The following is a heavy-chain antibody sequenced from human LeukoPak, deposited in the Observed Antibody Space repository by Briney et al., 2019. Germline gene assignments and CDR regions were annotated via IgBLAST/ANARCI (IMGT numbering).Heavy chain of an antibody. J-gene: IGHJ6*03. D-gene: IGHD5-12*01. V-gene: IGHV3-48*04. CDR1: GFTFSGYN. Sequence: PGGSLRLSCAASGFTFSGYNMNWVRQAPGKGLEWVSYITSSSTTIYYADSVKGRFTISRDNAKNSLYLQMNSLRAEDTAVYYCAKGGGYEAQYYYYYLDVWGKGTTVTISS. CDR2: ITSSSTTI. CDR3: AKGGGYEAQYYYYYLDV.